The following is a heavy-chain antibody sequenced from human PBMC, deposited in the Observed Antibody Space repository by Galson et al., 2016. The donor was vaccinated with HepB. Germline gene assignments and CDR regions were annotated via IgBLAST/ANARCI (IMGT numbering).Heavy chain of an antibody. CDR1: GFTFSKFA. J-gene: IGHJ3*02. V-gene: IGHV3-30-3*02. Sequence: SLRLSCATSGFTFSKFAMHWVRQAPGKGLEWVAFVSYDARNKYYADSVRGRFTISRDNSKNTLYVQMDSLRPEDTAVYYCATEGGVMVTSIDAFDTWGQGKMVTVSS. CDR2: VSYDARNK. CDR3: ATEGGVMVTSIDAFDT. D-gene: IGHD2-21*02.